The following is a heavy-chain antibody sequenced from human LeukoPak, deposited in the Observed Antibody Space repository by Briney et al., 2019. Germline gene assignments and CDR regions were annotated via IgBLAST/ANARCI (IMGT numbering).Heavy chain of an antibody. D-gene: IGHD3-16*01. J-gene: IGHJ4*02. V-gene: IGHV3-30*02. CDR2: IGSDGSDK. CDR3: AKDLSSGGGYD. CDR1: GFNFSNYV. Sequence: GGSLRLSCAASGFNFSNYVMHWVRQAPGKGLEWVSFIGSDGSDKHYADSVKGRFTISRDNSKNTLYLQMNSLRPEDTAVYYCAKDLSSGGGYDWGQGALVTVSS.